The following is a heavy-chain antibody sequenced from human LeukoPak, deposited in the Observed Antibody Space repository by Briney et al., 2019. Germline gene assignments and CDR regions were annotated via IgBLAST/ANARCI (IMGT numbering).Heavy chain of an antibody. CDR1: GGSISSSSYY. V-gene: IGHV4-39*01. D-gene: IGHD4-23*01. CDR3: ARQGDGGRAFDY. Sequence: SETLSLTCTASGGSISSSSYYWGWIRQPPGKGLEWIGTIYYSGSTYYNPSLKSRVSISADTPKNQFSLRLTSVTATDTAVYYCARQGDGGRAFDYWGQGILVTVSS. CDR2: IYYSGST. J-gene: IGHJ4*02.